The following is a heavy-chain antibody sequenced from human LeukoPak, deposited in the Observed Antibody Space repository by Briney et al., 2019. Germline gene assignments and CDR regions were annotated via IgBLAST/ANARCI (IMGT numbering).Heavy chain of an antibody. Sequence: PSETLSLTCAVYGGSFSGYYWSWIRQPPRKGLEWIGEINHSGSTNYNPSLKSRVTISVDTSKNQFSLKLSSVTAADTAVYYCARVVALGGFDPWGQGTLVTVSS. V-gene: IGHV4-34*01. D-gene: IGHD5-12*01. J-gene: IGHJ5*02. CDR1: GGSFSGYY. CDR3: ARVVALGGFDP. CDR2: INHSGST.